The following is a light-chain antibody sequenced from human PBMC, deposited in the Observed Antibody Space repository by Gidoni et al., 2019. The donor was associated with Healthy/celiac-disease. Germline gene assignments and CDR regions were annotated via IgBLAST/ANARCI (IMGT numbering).Light chain of an antibody. CDR1: QSISSY. J-gene: IGKJ1*01. V-gene: IGKV1-39*01. CDR3: QQSYSTPPV. CDR2: AAS. Sequence: DIQMTQSPSSLSASVGDRVTITCRASQSISSYFNWYQQKPGKAPKLLIYAASSLQSGVPSRFSGSGSGTDFTLTISSLQPEDFATYYCQQSYSTPPVFGQGTKVEIK.